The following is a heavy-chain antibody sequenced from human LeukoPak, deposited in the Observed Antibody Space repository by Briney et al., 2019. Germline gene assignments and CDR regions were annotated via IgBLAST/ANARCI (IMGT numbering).Heavy chain of an antibody. V-gene: IGHV3-23*01. CDR1: GFTFSSYA. Sequence: GGSLRLSCAASGFTFSSYAMSWVRQAPGKELEWVSAISGSGGSTYYADSVKGRFTISRDNSKNTLYLQMNSLRAEDTAVYYCAKGERYFDWLNDYWGQGTLVTVSS. J-gene: IGHJ4*02. D-gene: IGHD3-9*01. CDR3: AKGERYFDWLNDY. CDR2: ISGSGGST.